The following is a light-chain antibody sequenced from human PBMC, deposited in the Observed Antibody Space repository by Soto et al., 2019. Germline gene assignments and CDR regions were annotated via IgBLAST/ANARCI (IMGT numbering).Light chain of an antibody. V-gene: IGKV4-1*01. J-gene: IGKJ1*01. Sequence: DIVMTQSPDSLAVSLSERATINCKSSQSVLYSSNNKNYLAWYQQKPGPPPKLLIYWASTRESGVPDRFSGSGSGTDFTPTISSLQAEDVAVYYCQQYYSTPWTFGQGTKVEIK. CDR3: QQYYSTPWT. CDR1: QSVLYSSNNKNY. CDR2: WAS.